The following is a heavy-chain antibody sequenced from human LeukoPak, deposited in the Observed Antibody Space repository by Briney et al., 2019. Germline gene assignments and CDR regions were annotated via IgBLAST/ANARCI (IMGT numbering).Heavy chain of an antibody. J-gene: IGHJ5*02. CDR1: GGTFSSYA. Sequence: SVKVSCKASGGTFSSYAISWVRQAPGQGLEWMGGIIPIFGTANYAQKFQGRVTITTDESTSTAYMELSSLRSEDTAVYYCARDLYCGGDCYNWFDPWGQGTLVTVSS. CDR3: ARDLYCGGDCYNWFDP. D-gene: IGHD2-21*01. CDR2: IIPIFGTA. V-gene: IGHV1-69*05.